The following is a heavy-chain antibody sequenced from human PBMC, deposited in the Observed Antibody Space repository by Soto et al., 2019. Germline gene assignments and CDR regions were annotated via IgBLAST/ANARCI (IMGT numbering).Heavy chain of an antibody. V-gene: IGHV3-11*05. CDR1: GFTFSDYY. CDR3: ARGPRRFSD. J-gene: IGHJ4*02. CDR2: ISGSSSDT. Sequence: QVQLVESGGGLVKPGGSLRLSCAASGFTFSDYYMSWIRQAPGKGLESLSYISGSSSDTNYADSVRGRFTISRDNAKNALYLQMNSLRADDTAVYYCARGPRRFSDWGQGTLVIVSS. D-gene: IGHD1-26*01.